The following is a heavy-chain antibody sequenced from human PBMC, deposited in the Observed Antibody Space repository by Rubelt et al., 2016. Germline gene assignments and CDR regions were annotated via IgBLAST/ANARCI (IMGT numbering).Heavy chain of an antibody. CDR3: ARGGMGGSTGYLDY. J-gene: IGHJ4*02. D-gene: IGHD1-26*01. CDR1: GFTFSSYG. Sequence: GGVVQPGRSLRLSCAASGFTFSSYGMHWVRQAPGKGLEWVAVIWYDGSNKYYADSVKGRFTISRDNSKNTLYLQMNSLRAEDTAVYYCARGGMGGSTGYLDYWGQGTLATVAS. CDR2: IWYDGSNK. V-gene: IGHV3-33*01.